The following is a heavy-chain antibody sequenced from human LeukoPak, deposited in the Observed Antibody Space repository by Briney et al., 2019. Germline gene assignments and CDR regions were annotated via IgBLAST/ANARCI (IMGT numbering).Heavy chain of an antibody. D-gene: IGHD4-11*01. CDR3: ARGTTTVSPPYYYGMDV. CDR2: IIPIFGTA. J-gene: IGHJ6*04. V-gene: IGHV1-69*13. Sequence: ASVKVSCKASGGTFSSYAISWVRQAPGQGLEWMGGIIPIFGTANYAQKFQGRVTITADESTSSAYMELSSLRSEDTAVYYCARGTTTVSPPYYYGMDVWGKGTTVTVSS. CDR1: GGTFSSYA.